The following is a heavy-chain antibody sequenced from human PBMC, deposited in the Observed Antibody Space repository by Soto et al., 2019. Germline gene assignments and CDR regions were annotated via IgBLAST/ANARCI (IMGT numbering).Heavy chain of an antibody. J-gene: IGHJ4*02. Sequence: SQTLSLTCAISGDSVSSNSAAWNWVRQSPSRGLEWLGRTYYKSKWKNDYAVSVKSRITINPDTSRNQFSLQLNSVIPDDTAVYYCAREGLVVAGYDCWGQGTLVTVSS. CDR2: TYYKSKWKN. D-gene: IGHD6-19*01. CDR3: AREGLVVAGYDC. V-gene: IGHV6-1*01. CDR1: GDSVSSNSAA.